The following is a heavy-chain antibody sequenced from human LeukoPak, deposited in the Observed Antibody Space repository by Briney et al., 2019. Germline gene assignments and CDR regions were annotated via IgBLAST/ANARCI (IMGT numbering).Heavy chain of an antibody. D-gene: IGHD2-21*01. CDR2: INHSGST. Sequence: MSSETLSLTCAVYGGSFSGYYWSWIRQPPGKGLEWIGEINHSGSTNYNPSLKSRVTISVDTSKNQLSLKLSSVTAADTAVYYCARMWSGDSFDPWGQGTLVTVSS. CDR1: GGSFSGYY. J-gene: IGHJ5*02. CDR3: ARMWSGDSFDP. V-gene: IGHV4-34*01.